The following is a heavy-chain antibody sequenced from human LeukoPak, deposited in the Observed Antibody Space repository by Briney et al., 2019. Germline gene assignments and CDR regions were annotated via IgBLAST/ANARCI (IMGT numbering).Heavy chain of an antibody. CDR2: INSDGSST. Sequence: GGSLRLSCAASGFTFSSYWMHWVRQAPGKGLVWVSRINSDGSSTSYADSVKGRFTISRDNAKNTLYLQMNSLRAEDTAVYYCAREGYSYAAIYGMDVWGQGTLVTVSS. CDR3: AREGYSYAAIYGMDV. D-gene: IGHD5-18*01. J-gene: IGHJ6*02. V-gene: IGHV3-74*01. CDR1: GFTFSSYW.